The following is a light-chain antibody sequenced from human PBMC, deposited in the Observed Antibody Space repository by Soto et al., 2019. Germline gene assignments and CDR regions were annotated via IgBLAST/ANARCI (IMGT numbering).Light chain of an antibody. CDR3: HHYSTYPVT. CDR2: TAS. V-gene: IGKV1D-16*01. Sequence: DIQMTQSPSSLSASVGDRVTITCRASQNISNWLVWYQQRPEKAPKSLIFTASNLESGVPSRFSGSVSGTDFTLTIITLQPEDFATYSSHHYSTYPVTSGGGTKLEL. CDR1: QNISNW. J-gene: IGKJ4*01.